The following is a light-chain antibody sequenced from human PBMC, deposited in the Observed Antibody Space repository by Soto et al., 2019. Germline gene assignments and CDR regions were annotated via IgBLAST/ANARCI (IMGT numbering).Light chain of an antibody. J-gene: IGLJ1*01. CDR2: GNN. V-gene: IGLV1-40*01. CDR3: QSYDSSLSGSEV. Sequence: QPVLTQPPSVSGAPGQRVTISCTGSSSNIGAGYDVHWYQQLPGTAPKLLIYGNNNRPSGVPDRFSGSKSGTSASLAITGLQAEDEADYYCQSYDSSLSGSEVFGTGTKLTVL. CDR1: SSNIGAGYD.